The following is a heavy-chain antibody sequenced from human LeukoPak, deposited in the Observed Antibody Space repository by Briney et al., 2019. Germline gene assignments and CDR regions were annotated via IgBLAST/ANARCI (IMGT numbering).Heavy chain of an antibody. D-gene: IGHD6-13*01. CDR1: GFIASNNY. J-gene: IGHJ3*02. CDR3: AKDLDSSSWYEYAFDI. V-gene: IGHV3-66*01. CDR2: IYRGGSS. Sequence: GGSLRLSCVASGFIASNNYMSWVRQAPGMGLEWVSTIYRGGSSFYADSVKGRFTISRDNSKNTLYLQMNSLRAEDTAVYYCAKDLDSSSWYEYAFDIWGQGTMVTVSS.